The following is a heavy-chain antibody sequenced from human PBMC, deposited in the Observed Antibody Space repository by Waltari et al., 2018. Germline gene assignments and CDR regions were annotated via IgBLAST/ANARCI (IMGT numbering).Heavy chain of an antibody. CDR1: GFTFSRYW. CDR3: ARVATKTYSSPVPGRPYYYGMDV. V-gene: IGHV3-74*01. J-gene: IGHJ6*02. D-gene: IGHD6-19*01. CDR2: FKSDGSST. Sequence: EEQLVESGGGLAQPGESLRLSCAASGFTFSRYWMDWVRQAPGKGLVWVSRFKSDGSSTTYADSGKGRFTSSRDNAKNTLYVQMNRLRAEDTAVYYCARVATKTYSSPVPGRPYYYGMDVWGQGTTVTVSS.